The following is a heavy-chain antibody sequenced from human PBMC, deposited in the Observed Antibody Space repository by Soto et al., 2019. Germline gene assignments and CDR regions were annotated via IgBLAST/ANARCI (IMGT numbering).Heavy chain of an antibody. CDR2: IDPNSGGT. V-gene: IGHV1-2*04. CDR3: VRVGRMTGYWGGMDV. D-gene: IGHD7-27*01. Sequence: QEHLVQSGAEVKKPGASVKVSCKASGYNFGDYYVHWVRQAPGQGLEWMGWIDPNSGGTNYAQKFRGWVTLTRDMSISAAYMELNRLKSDATAVYYCVRVGRMTGYWGGMDVWGKGPRSSSPQ. J-gene: IGHJ6*01. CDR1: GYNFGDYY.